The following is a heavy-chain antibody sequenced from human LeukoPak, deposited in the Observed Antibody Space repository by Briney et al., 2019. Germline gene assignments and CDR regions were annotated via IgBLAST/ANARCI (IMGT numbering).Heavy chain of an antibody. CDR2: MNPNSGNT. D-gene: IGHD2-21*01. Sequence: ASVKVSCKASGYTFTSYDINWVRQATGQGLEWMGWMNPNSGNTGYARKFQGRVTMTRNTSISTAYMELSSLRSEDTAVYYCARALSRTIRYYYMDVWGKGTTVTISS. J-gene: IGHJ6*03. CDR1: GYTFTSYD. V-gene: IGHV1-8*01. CDR3: ARALSRTIRYYYMDV.